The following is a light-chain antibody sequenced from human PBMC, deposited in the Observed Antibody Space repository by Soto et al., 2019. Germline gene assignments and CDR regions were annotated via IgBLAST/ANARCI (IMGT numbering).Light chain of an antibody. J-gene: IGKJ1*01. CDR3: QQANSFPFT. Sequence: DIQMTQSPSSVSASVGDSVTISCRASQGISSWLVWYQVKPGKAPKVLIHTASSLYNGVPSRFSGSGSGTDFTLTISNLQPEDSAIYYCQQANSFPFTFGQGTKVEIK. V-gene: IGKV1-12*01. CDR1: QGISSW. CDR2: TAS.